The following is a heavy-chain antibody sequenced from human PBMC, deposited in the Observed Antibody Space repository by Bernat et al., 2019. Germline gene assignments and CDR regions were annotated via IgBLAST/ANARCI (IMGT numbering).Heavy chain of an antibody. CDR3: VKDKRTMVPCFFDY. Sequence: EVQLVESGGGLVQPGGSLRLSCAASGFIFSNYAMNWVRQAPGKGLEWVSAISDSGSNTYYADSVKGRFTISRENSKNTLYLQMNSLRAEDTAVFYCVKDKRTMVPCFFDYWGQGTLVTVSS. D-gene: IGHD4/OR15-4a*01. CDR2: ISDSGSNT. CDR1: GFIFSNYA. V-gene: IGHV3-23*04. J-gene: IGHJ4*02.